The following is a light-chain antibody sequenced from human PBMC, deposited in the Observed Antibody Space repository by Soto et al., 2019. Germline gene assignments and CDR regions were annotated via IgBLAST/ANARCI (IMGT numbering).Light chain of an antibody. CDR3: QVWDSSSDHVV. CDR2: NDS. CDR1: NIGSKS. V-gene: IGLV3-21*04. Sequence: SSELTQPPSVSVAPGKTARITCGGNNIGSKSVYWYQQKPGQAPVLVIYNDSDRPSGIPERFSGSNSGNTATLTISRVEAGDEADYYCQVWDSSSDHVVFGGGTKLTVL. J-gene: IGLJ2*01.